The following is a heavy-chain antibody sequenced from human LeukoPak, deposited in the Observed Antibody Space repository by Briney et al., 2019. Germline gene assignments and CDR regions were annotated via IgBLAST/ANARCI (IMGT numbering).Heavy chain of an antibody. Sequence: SETLSLTCTVSGGSISSGGYYWSWIRQHPGKGLEWIGYIYYSGSTNYNPSLKSRVTISVDTSKNQFSLKLSSVTAADTAVYYCARDSSSWYEFGYWGQGTLVTVSS. CDR3: ARDSSSWYEFGY. D-gene: IGHD6-13*01. CDR1: GGSISSGGYY. CDR2: IYYSGST. J-gene: IGHJ4*02. V-gene: IGHV4-61*08.